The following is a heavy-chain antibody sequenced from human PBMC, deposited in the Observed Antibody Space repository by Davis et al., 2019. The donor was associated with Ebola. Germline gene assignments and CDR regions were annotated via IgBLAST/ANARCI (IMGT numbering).Heavy chain of an antibody. CDR3: ARDYHIGDADDY. D-gene: IGHD2-21*02. CDR2: IRSKANSYAT. J-gene: IGHJ4*02. CDR1: GFTFSGSA. Sequence: GESLKISCAASGFTFSGSAMHWVRQASGKGLEWVGRIRSKANSYATAYAASVKGRFTISRDDSKNTAYLQMNSLKTEDTAVYYCARDYHIGDADDYWGQGTLVTVSS. V-gene: IGHV3-73*01.